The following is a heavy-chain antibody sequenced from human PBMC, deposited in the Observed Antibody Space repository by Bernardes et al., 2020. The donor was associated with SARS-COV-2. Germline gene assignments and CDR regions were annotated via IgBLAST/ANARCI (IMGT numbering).Heavy chain of an antibody. Sequence: SGPTLVKPTQTLTLTCTFSGFSLSTSGMRVSWIRQPPGKALEWLARIDWDDDKFYSTSLKTRLTISKDTSKNQVVLTMTNMDPVDTATYYCARTPITIFGVVDYGMDVWGQGTTVTVSS. CDR3: ARTPITIFGVVDYGMDV. CDR1: GFSLSTSGMR. J-gene: IGHJ6*02. V-gene: IGHV2-70*04. D-gene: IGHD3-3*01. CDR2: IDWDDDK.